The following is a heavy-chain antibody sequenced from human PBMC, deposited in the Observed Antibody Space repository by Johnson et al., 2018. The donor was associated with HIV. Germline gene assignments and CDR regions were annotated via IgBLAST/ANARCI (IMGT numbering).Heavy chain of an antibody. Sequence: VQLVESGGGLVQPGGSLRLSCAASGFSVSSYYMSWVRQAPGKGLEWVSSIYSGDNKYFADSVKGRFTISRDNSKNSLYLQMNSLRAEDTALYYWAKDLLGGNKGFDAFDIGGQGTMVTVSS. D-gene: IGHD4-23*01. CDR1: GFSVSSYY. V-gene: IGHV3-66*02. J-gene: IGHJ3*02. CDR2: IYSGDNK. CDR3: AKDLLGGNKGFDAFDI.